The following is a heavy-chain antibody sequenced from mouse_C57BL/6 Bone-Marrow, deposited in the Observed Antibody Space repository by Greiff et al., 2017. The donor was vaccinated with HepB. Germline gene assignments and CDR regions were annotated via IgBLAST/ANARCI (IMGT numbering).Heavy chain of an antibody. CDR3: ARHGSSYLAWFAY. Sequence: LVESGAELARPGASVKLSCKASGYTFTSYGISWVKQRTGQGLEWIGEIYPRSGNTYYNEKFKGKATLTADKSSSTAYMELRSLTSEDSAVYFCARHGSSYLAWFAYWGQGTLVTVSA. CDR1: GYTFTSYG. V-gene: IGHV1-81*01. J-gene: IGHJ3*01. CDR2: IYPRSGNT. D-gene: IGHD1-1*01.